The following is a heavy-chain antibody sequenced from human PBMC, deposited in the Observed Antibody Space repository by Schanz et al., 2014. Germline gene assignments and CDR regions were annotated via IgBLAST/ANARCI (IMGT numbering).Heavy chain of an antibody. CDR1: GFSFSGFA. CDR2: VSHDGFTK. V-gene: IGHV3-30*04. CDR3: ARDRQQLVGRIGYYYGMDV. Sequence: VQLVESGGGFVQPGGSLRLSCVASGFSFSGFAVHWVRQAPGKGLEWVSIVSHDGFTKHYADSVRGRFTLSRDNSKNTLYLQMNSLRAEDTAVYYCARDRQQLVGRIGYYYGMDVWGQGTTVTVSS. J-gene: IGHJ6*02. D-gene: IGHD6-13*01.